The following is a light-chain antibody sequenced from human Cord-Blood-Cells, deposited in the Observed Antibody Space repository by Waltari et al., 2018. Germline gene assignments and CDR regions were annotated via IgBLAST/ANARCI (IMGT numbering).Light chain of an antibody. V-gene: IGLV2-23*01. J-gene: IGLJ1*01. CDR1: SSDVGSYNL. CDR3: CSYAGSSTYV. Sequence: QSALTQPASVSGSPGQSITISCTGTSSDVGSYNLVSWYQQHPGKAPKRMFYEGSKRPSGVSNRFSGSKSGNTASLTISGLQAEDEADYYCCSYAGSSTYVFGTGTKVTVL. CDR2: EGS.